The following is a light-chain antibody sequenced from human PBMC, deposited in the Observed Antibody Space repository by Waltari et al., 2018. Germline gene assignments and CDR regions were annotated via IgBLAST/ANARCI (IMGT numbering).Light chain of an antibody. Sequence: NFLLTQPHSVSESPGKTVTISCTRSSGSIASNYVQWYQQRPGSAPTTVSYEDNQRPSGVPDRFSGSIDSSSNSASRTISGLKTEDEADYYCQSYDSSNQGVFGGGTKLTVL. CDR2: EDN. V-gene: IGLV6-57*03. CDR3: QSYDSSNQGV. CDR1: SGSIASNY. J-gene: IGLJ3*02.